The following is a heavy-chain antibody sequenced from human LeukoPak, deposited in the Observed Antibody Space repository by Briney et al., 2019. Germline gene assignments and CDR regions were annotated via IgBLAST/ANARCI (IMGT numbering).Heavy chain of an antibody. CDR3: ASGGSGWGRLTSGWFDP. J-gene: IGHJ5*02. Sequence: GGSLRLSCAASGFTFSSYTMNWVRQAPGKGLEWVSSIRSRSSYIYYADSGKGRFTTSRDNAKNSLYLQMNSLRAEDTAVYYCASGGSGWGRLTSGWFDPWGQGTLVIVSS. CDR1: GFTFSSYT. D-gene: IGHD6-19*01. CDR2: IRSRSSYI. V-gene: IGHV3-21*01.